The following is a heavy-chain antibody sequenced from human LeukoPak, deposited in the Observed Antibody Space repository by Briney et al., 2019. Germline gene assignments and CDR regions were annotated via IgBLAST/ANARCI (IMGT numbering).Heavy chain of an antibody. V-gene: IGHV1-2*02. CDR3: AREETGWLHSLSFDY. CDR2: INPDSGGT. J-gene: IGHJ4*02. Sequence: ASVKVSCKASGYTFTGYHMHWVRQAPGQGLEWMGWINPDSGGTDYAQKFQGRVTMTRDTSISTAYMELSRLRSDDTAMYYCAREETGWLHSLSFDYWGQGTLVTVSS. CDR1: GYTFTGYH. D-gene: IGHD5-12*01.